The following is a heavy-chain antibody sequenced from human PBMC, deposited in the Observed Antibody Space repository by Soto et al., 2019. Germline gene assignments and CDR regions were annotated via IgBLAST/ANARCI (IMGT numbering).Heavy chain of an antibody. V-gene: IGHV1-18*01. D-gene: IGHD2-2*01. CDR3: AREYCTRTSCYGVDY. J-gene: IGHJ4*02. CDR1: GDIFPTYG. CDR2: ISGYNGKR. Sequence: QVQLVQSGPEVKMPGASVKVSCKASGDIFPTYGISWVRQAPGQGLDWMGWISGYNGKRKYPQKFQDRVVMTADTYTSTAYMELRSLTSDDTAVYYCAREYCTRTSCYGVDYWGQGTLVTVSA.